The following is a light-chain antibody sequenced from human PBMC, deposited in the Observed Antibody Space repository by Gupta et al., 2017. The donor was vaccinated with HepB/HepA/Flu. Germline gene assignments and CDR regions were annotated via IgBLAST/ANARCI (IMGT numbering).Light chain of an antibody. J-gene: IGKJ2*01. Sequence: VGDRVTITCRASQSISSWLAWYQQKPGKAPKLLIYKASSLESGVPSRFSGSGSGTEFTLTISSLQPDDFATYYCQQDNSYPYTFGQGTKLEIK. CDR3: QQDNSYPYT. CDR2: KAS. CDR1: QSISSW. V-gene: IGKV1-5*03.